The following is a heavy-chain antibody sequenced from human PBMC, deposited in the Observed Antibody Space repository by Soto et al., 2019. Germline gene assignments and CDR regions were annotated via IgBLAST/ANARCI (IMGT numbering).Heavy chain of an antibody. CDR3: ARGVYLSLVRTGWCDP. CDR1: GTSMTGHF. V-gene: IGHV4-59*11. D-gene: IGHD3-10*01. Sequence: QVQLQESGPRLVKASETLSLTCTVSGTSMTGHFWSWMRQPPGQGLGWIGYGYYSGSTLYNPSLKSRVTISLDTSKNRFSVRLSSVTSADTAVYYLARGVYLSLVRTGWCDPWGQGTLVTVSS. J-gene: IGHJ5*02. CDR2: GYYSGST.